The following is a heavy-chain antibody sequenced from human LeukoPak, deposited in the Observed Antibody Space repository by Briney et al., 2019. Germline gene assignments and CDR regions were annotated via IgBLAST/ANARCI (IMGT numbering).Heavy chain of an antibody. CDR1: GFTFSSYA. D-gene: IGHD3-16*02. CDR2: ISGSGGST. Sequence: PGGSLRLSCAASGFTFSSYAMSWVRQAPGKGLEWVSAISGSGGSTYYADSVKGRFTISRDNSKNTLYLQMNSLRAEDTAVYYCARTYYDYVWGSYRPLDYWGQGTLVTVSS. J-gene: IGHJ4*02. V-gene: IGHV3-23*01. CDR3: ARTYYDYVWGSYRPLDY.